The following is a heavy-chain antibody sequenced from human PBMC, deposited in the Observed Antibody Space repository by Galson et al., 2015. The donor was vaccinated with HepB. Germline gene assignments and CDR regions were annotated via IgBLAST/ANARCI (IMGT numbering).Heavy chain of an antibody. V-gene: IGHV1-2*06. D-gene: IGHD3-10*01. CDR3: ARVMVQGDAFDI. CDR2: INPNSGGT. Sequence: SVKVSCKASGYTFTGYYMHWVRQAPGQGLEWMGRINPNSGGTNYAQKFQGRVTMTRDTSISTAYMELSRLRSDDTAVYYCARVMVQGDAFDIWGQGTMVTVSS. J-gene: IGHJ3*02. CDR1: GYTFTGYY.